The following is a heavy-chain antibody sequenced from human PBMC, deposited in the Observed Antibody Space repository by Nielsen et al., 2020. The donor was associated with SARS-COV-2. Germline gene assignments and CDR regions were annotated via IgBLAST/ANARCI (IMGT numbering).Heavy chain of an antibody. CDR2: IHHTGAI. D-gene: IGHD6-13*01. CDR1: GGSISTYY. Sequence: GSLRLSCTVSGGSISTYYWSWIRQPPGRGLEWIGCIHHTGAIDYNPSFKSRVTMSVETSKNQFSLRLTSVTDADTAVYYCARGLFGSREGDFDYWGQGTLVTVSS. J-gene: IGHJ4*02. V-gene: IGHV4-59*01. CDR3: ARGLFGSREGDFDY.